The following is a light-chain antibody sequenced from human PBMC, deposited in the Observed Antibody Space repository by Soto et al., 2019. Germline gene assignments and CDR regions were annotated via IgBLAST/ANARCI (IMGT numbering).Light chain of an antibody. CDR3: QHYGSSPPYT. CDR1: QSLSSSY. Sequence: EIVLTQSPGTLSLSPGERATLSCRASQSLSSSYLAWYQQKPGQAPRLLIYGASTRATGIPDRFSGSGSGADFTLTISRLEPEDFSVYYCQHYGSSPPYTFGQGTKLEIK. CDR2: GAS. J-gene: IGKJ2*01. V-gene: IGKV3-20*01.